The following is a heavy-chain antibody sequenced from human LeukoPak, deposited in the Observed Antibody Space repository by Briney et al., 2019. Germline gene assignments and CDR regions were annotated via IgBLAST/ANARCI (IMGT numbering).Heavy chain of an antibody. V-gene: IGHV3-30*02. CDR2: IRYDGTNT. CDR3: AKLGTTSVTTGY. D-gene: IGHD4-17*01. CDR1: GFSFSDYD. Sequence: GGSLRLSCAASGFSFSDYDMHWVRQAPGKGLEWVTFIRYDGTNTYADSVKGRFTISRDNSKNTVYLQMNSLRTEDTALYYCAKLGTTSVTTGYWGQGTLVTVSS. J-gene: IGHJ4*02.